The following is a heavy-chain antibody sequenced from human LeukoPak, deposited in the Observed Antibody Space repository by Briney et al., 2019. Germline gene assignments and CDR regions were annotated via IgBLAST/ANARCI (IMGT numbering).Heavy chain of an antibody. Sequence: SETLSLTCTVSGGSIGSYYWSWIRQPPGKGLEWIGYIYTSGSTNYNPSLKSRVTISVDTSKDQFSLKLSSVTAADTAVYYYARGGLRSNWFDPWGQGTLVTVSS. J-gene: IGHJ5*02. V-gene: IGHV4-4*09. D-gene: IGHD5-12*01. CDR2: IYTSGST. CDR1: GGSIGSYY. CDR3: ARGGLRSNWFDP.